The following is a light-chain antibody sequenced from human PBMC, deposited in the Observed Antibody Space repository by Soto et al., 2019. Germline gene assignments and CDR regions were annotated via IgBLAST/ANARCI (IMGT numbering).Light chain of an antibody. CDR3: SAYAGTNDLGV. J-gene: IGLJ3*02. V-gene: IGLV2-8*01. CDR1: NSDIGIYDF. Sequence: QSALTQPPSASGSPGQSVTISCTGTNSDIGIYDFVSWYQQHPGKAPKLLIYEVSKRPSGVPDRFSGSKSGNTASLTVSDLQTEDAADYFCSAYAGTNDLGVFGGGTKLTVL. CDR2: EVS.